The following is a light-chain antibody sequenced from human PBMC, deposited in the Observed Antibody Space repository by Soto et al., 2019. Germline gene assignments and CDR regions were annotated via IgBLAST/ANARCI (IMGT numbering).Light chain of an antibody. V-gene: IGLV2-14*01. Sequence: QSALTQPASVSGSPGQSITISWTGTSSDVGRYNYVSWYQQYPGKAPKLIIFEVSIRPSGVSNRFSGSKSGTTASLTISGLQIEDEADYYCSSYTSRTSVVFGGGTKLTVL. CDR3: SSYTSRTSVV. J-gene: IGLJ2*01. CDR2: EVS. CDR1: SSDVGRYNY.